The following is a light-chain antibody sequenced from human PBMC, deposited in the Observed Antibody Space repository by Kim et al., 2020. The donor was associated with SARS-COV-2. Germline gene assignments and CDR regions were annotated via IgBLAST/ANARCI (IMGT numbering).Light chain of an antibody. CDR2: YDS. CDR3: QVWDSSSDLLYV. J-gene: IGLJ1*01. V-gene: IGLV3-21*04. Sequence: SYELTQPPSVSVAPGKTARITCGGNNIGSKSVHWYQQKPGQAPVLVIYYDSDRPSGIPERFSGSNSGNTATLTISRVEAGDEADYYCQVWDSSSDLLYVFGTGPKVTVL. CDR1: NIGSKS.